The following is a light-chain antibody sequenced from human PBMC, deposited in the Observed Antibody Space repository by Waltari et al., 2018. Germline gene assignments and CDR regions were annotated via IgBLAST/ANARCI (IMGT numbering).Light chain of an antibody. CDR3: ATWDSSLSEVV. V-gene: IGLV1-51*01. J-gene: IGLJ3*02. CDR2: DND. Sequence: QSVLTQPPSVSAASGQKVTISCSGRSSNIGSNSVPWYQQLPGTAPQLLIYDNDKRPSGIPDRFSASKSGTSVTLGITGLQTGDEADYYCATWDSSLSEVVFGGGTKLTVL. CDR1: SSNIGSNS.